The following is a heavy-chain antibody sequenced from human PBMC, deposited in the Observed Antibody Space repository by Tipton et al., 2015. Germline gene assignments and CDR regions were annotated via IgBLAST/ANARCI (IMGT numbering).Heavy chain of an antibody. CDR3: ARARGRHGGLFDS. V-gene: IGHV4-30-4*01. CDR2: TSHSGGT. J-gene: IGHJ4*02. Sequence: LRLSCTVSGGSVTTDGYYWSWVRQRPEKGLEWIGYTSHSGGTFYNPSLRSRVTISVDTSKTQFSLKMSSVTASDTAVYYCARARGRHGGLFDSWGQGILVTVSS. D-gene: IGHD4-23*01. CDR1: GGSVTTDGYY.